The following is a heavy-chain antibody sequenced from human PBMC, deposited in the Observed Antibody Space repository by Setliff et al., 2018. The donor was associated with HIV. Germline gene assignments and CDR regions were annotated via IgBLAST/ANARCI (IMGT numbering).Heavy chain of an antibody. J-gene: IGHJ4*02. D-gene: IGHD3-22*01. V-gene: IGHV4-61*02. CDR3: ARDYYDKSGFPHYYFDY. CDR2: IYSNGRT. CDR1: GGSITSGSYY. Sequence: KPSETLSLTCTVSGGSITSGSYYWSWIRQPAGKGLEWIERIYSNGRTTHNPSLMSRLTMSVDTSKNHFSLKLSSVTAADTAVYYCARDYYDKSGFPHYYFDYWGQGALVTVSS.